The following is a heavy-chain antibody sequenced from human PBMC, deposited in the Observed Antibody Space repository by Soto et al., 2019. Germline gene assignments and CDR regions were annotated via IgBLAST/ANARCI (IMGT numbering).Heavy chain of an antibody. J-gene: IGHJ5*02. D-gene: IGHD3-10*01. CDR2: INQDGSAK. Sequence: GGSLRLSCGTSGSAFSSDWMSWVRQAPGKGPEWVANINQDGSAKYYVDSVKGRFTISRDNARNSLYLQMSSLRAEDTAIYYCARDVNYYGSGANWFDPWGRGIQVTVSS. V-gene: IGHV3-7*03. CDR3: ARDVNYYGSGANWFDP. CDR1: GSAFSSDW.